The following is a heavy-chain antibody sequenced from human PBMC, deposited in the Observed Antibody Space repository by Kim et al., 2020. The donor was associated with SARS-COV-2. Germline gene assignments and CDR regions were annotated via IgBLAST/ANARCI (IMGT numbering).Heavy chain of an antibody. J-gene: IGHJ4*02. CDR2: ISSSSSYI. CDR1: GFTFSSYS. Sequence: GGSLRLSCAASGFTFSSYSMNWVRQAPGKGLEWVSSISSSSSYIYYADSVKGRLTISRDNAKNSLYLQMNSLRAEDTAVYYCARDRYYDFWSGYPHNDYWGQGTLVTVSS. D-gene: IGHD3-3*01. V-gene: IGHV3-21*01. CDR3: ARDRYYDFWSGYPHNDY.